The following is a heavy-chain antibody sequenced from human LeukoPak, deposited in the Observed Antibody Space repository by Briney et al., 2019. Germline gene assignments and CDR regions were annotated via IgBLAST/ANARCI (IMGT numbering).Heavy chain of an antibody. CDR3: ARAASDRDAFDI. J-gene: IGHJ3*02. CDR1: GFTFSSYS. CDR2: ISSSSSYI. Sequence: GGSLRLSCAASGFTFSSYSMNWVRQAPGKGPEWVSSISSSSSYIYYADSVKGRFTISRDNAKNSLYLQMNSLRAEDTAVYYCARAASDRDAFDIWGQGTMVTVSS. V-gene: IGHV3-21*01.